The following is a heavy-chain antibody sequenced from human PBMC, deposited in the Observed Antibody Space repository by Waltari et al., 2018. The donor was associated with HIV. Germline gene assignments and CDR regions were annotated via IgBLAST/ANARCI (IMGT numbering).Heavy chain of an antibody. Sequence: EVHLAQSGGGVVRPGESLRLSCVASGFNFDDYGMSWVRQAPGKGLEWVSGLAWNDNSISYVDSVKGRFTISRDNAKNSLYLQMNSLRAEDTAVYFCAAHCSSRTCRLSVVDYWGQGNLVTVSS. J-gene: IGHJ4*02. D-gene: IGHD2-8*01. CDR3: AAHCSSRTCRLSVVDY. CDR1: GFNFDDYG. V-gene: IGHV3-20*04. CDR2: LAWNDNSI.